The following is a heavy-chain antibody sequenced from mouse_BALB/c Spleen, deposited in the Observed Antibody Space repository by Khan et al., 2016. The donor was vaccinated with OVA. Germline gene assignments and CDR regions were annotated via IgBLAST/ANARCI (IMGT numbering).Heavy chain of an antibody. V-gene: IGHV3-6*02. D-gene: IGHD2-1*01. J-gene: IGHJ3*01. CDR1: GYSITSGYY. CDR2: ISYDGSN. CDR3: ASKSYGKGAY. Sequence: EVQLQESGPGLVKPSQSLSLTCSVTGYSITSGYYWSWIRQFPGNRLEWMGYISYDGSNNYNPSLKNRISITRDTSKKKFFLKLNSVTTEDTATYYCASKSYGKGAYWGQGTLVTVSA.